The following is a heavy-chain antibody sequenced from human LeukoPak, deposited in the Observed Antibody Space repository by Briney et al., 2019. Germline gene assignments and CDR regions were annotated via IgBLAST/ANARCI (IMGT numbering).Heavy chain of an antibody. CDR2: ISAYNGNT. CDR1: GYTFTSYG. CDR3: ARDVAAAGTNYYYYYGMDV. J-gene: IGHJ6*02. V-gene: IGHV1-18*01. D-gene: IGHD6-13*01. Sequence: GASVKVSCKASGYTFTSYGISWVRQAPGQGLEWMGWISAYNGNTNYAQKLQGRVTMTTDTSTSTAYMELRSLRSDDTAVYYCARDVAAAGTNYYYYYGMDVWGQGTTVTVPS.